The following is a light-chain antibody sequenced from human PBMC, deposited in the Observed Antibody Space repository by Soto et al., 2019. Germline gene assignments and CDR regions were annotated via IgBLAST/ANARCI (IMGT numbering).Light chain of an antibody. CDR2: DAS. V-gene: IGKV1-5*01. CDR3: QQYGTSRDYT. CDR1: ESVSKW. J-gene: IGKJ2*01. Sequence: DIQMTQSPSFLSASVGDKVTITCRATESVSKWLAWYQEKPGNPPRPLIYDASTLESGVPSRFSGSGSGTEFTLTISSLQADDFAIYYCQQYGTSRDYTFGQGTKLEIK.